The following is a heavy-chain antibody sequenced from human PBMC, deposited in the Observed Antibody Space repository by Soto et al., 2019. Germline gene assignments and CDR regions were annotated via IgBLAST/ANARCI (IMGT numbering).Heavy chain of an antibody. CDR3: ARDRSGSYYLFDY. V-gene: IGHV4-31*03. Sequence: SETLSLTCTVSGGSISSGGYYWSWIRQHPGKGLEWIGYIYYSGSTYYNPSLKSRVTISVDTSKNQFSLKLSSVTAADTAVYHWARDRSGSYYLFDYWGQGTLGT. D-gene: IGHD1-26*01. CDR2: IYYSGST. CDR1: GGSISSGGYY. J-gene: IGHJ4*02.